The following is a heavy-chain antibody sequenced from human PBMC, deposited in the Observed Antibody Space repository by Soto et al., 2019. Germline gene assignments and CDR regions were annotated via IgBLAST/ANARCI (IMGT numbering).Heavy chain of an antibody. V-gene: IGHV1-46*01. D-gene: IGHD3-16*01. J-gene: IGHJ2*01. CDR1: GYTFTSNQ. CDR3: ARPFQSWPGGWYFDL. Sequence: QMQLVQSGAEVKKPGASVKVSCQASGYTFTSNQMHWVRQAPGQGLEWMGMINPSGGRTTYAQRFQGRVMMTRDTSTSTIYMELSSLRNEDTAVYYCARPFQSWPGGWYFDLWGRGTLVTVSS. CDR2: INPSGGRT.